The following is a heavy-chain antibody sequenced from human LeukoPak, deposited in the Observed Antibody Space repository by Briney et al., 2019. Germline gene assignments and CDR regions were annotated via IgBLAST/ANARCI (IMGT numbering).Heavy chain of an antibody. CDR1: GFPFSSYE. Sequence: GGSLRLSCAASGFPFSSYEMNWVRQAPGKRLQWVSYISSSGNKIYYAASVKGRFTISRDNAKNSLYLQIDSLRAEDTAVYYYARWQRPQCTSTWDNWFDPWGQGTQVTVSS. D-gene: IGHD2-2*01. CDR2: ISSSGNKI. V-gene: IGHV3-48*03. J-gene: IGHJ5*02. CDR3: ARWQRPQCTSTWDNWFDP.